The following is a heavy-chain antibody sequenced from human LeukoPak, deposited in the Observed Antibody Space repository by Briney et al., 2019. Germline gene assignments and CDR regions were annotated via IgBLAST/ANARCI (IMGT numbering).Heavy chain of an antibody. CDR2: SSAYNGNR. V-gene: IGHV1-18*01. D-gene: IGHD6-19*01. Sequence: ASVNVACKASGYTFTSYGISWVRQAPGQGLEWMGWSSAYNGNRNYAQNFQGRVTMTTDTSTSTAYMELRSLRSDDTAAYYCARDPGIVVAGVFPSALWGQGTLVIVSS. CDR3: ARDPGIVVAGVFPSAL. J-gene: IGHJ4*02. CDR1: GYTFTSYG.